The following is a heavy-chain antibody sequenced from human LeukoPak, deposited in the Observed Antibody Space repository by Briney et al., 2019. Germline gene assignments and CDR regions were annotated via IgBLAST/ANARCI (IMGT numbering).Heavy chain of an antibody. CDR1: GFTLSSHW. V-gene: IGHV3-7*01. CDR3: AKRSFMGTIFGVAGMDV. CDR2: IQQDGSEK. D-gene: IGHD3-3*01. J-gene: IGHJ6*04. Sequence: PGGSLRLSCAAPGFTLSSHWMSWVRQAPGKGLEWVANIQQDGSEKYYVYSVKGRFTISRDNAKNSLYLQMNSLRAEDTAVYYCAKRSFMGTIFGVAGMDVWGKGTTVTVSS.